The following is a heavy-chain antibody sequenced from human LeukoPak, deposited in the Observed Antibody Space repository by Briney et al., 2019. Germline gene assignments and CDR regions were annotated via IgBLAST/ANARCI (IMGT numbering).Heavy chain of an antibody. CDR3: ARSFHSSSWYFDY. CDR1: GGSISSGGYY. CDR2: IYHSGST. V-gene: IGHV4-30-2*01. J-gene: IGHJ4*02. D-gene: IGHD6-13*01. Sequence: SQTLSLTCTVSGGSISSGGYYWSWIRQPPGKGLEWIGYIYHSGSTYYNPSLKSRVTISVDTSKNQFSLKLSSVTAADTAVYYCARSFHSSSWYFDYWGQGTLVSVSS.